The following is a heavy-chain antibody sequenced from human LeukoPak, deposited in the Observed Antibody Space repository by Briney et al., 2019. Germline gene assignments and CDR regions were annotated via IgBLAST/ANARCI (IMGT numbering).Heavy chain of an antibody. J-gene: IGHJ4*02. CDR2: IKEDGSEK. V-gene: IGHV3-7*03. CDR1: GFTFSSYW. Sequence: GGSLRLSCAASGFTFSSYWMTWVRQAPGKGLEWVANIKEDGSEKYYVDSVKGRFTISRDNAKKSLFLQMNSLRAEDTAIYYCARDTGNHVPVVDWGQGTLVTVSS. D-gene: IGHD2-8*02. CDR3: ARDTGNHVPVVD.